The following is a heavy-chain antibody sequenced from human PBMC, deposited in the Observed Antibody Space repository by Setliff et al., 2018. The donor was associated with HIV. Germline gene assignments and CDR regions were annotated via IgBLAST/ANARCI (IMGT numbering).Heavy chain of an antibody. V-gene: IGHV5-51*01. Sequence: GESLKISCKGSGYRFTSYWIDWVRQTPGKGLEWMGIIYLGDSDTRYSPSFQGQVTISADKSTGTAYLQWTSLKASDSAMYYCARLAPTGTMAQEASRFGDAVRTELDYWGQGTLVTVSS. CDR1: GYRFTSYW. CDR3: ARLAPTGTMAQEASRFGDAVRTELDY. CDR2: IYLGDSDT. J-gene: IGHJ4*02. D-gene: IGHD3-10*02.